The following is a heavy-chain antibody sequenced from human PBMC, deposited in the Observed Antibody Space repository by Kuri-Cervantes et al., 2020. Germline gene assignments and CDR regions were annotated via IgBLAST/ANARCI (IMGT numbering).Heavy chain of an antibody. J-gene: IGHJ6*02. CDR2: IYDSAST. CDR3: ARDKGQGYISSWYGGNLIGGGMDV. Sequence: PHFSCTVSVGSISNSSYYGGWSRQPPGKGLEWMGSIYDSASTNHNPSLKSRVTISVDTSKNQFSLKLSSVTAAATAVYYCARDKGQGYISSWYGGNLIGGGMDVWGQGTMVTVSS. CDR1: VGSISNSSYY. V-gene: IGHV4-39*07. D-gene: IGHD6-13*01.